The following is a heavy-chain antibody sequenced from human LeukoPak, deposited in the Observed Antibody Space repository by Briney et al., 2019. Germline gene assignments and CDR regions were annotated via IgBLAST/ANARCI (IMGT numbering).Heavy chain of an antibody. CDR1: GFTFSSYA. Sequence: GGSLRLSCAASGFTFSSYAMHWVRQAPGKGLEWVAVISYDGSNKYYADSVKGRFTISRDNSKNTLYLQVNSLRAEDTAVYYCARTQYSSSFDYWGQGTLVTVSS. V-gene: IGHV3-30*04. J-gene: IGHJ4*02. D-gene: IGHD6-13*01. CDR2: ISYDGSNK. CDR3: ARTQYSSSFDY.